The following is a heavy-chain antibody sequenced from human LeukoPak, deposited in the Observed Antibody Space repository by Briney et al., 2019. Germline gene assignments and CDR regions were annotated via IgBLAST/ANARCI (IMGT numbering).Heavy chain of an antibody. CDR1: GFKFNSYA. V-gene: IGHV3-23*01. CDR2: ISASGGST. D-gene: IGHD7-27*01. CDR3: AKASELGRGYFDY. J-gene: IGHJ4*02. Sequence: GGSLRLSCAASGFKFNSYAMSWVRQAPGKGLEWVSVISASGGSTNYADSVKGRFTTSRDNSQNTLYLQMNSLRAEDTAVYYCAKASELGRGYFDYWGQGTLVTVSS.